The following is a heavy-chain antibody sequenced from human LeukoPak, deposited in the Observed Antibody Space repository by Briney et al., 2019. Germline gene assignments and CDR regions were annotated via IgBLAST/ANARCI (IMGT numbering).Heavy chain of an antibody. CDR2: INHSGST. V-gene: IGHV4-34*01. CDR1: GGSFSGYY. Sequence: PSETLSLTCAVYGGSFSGYYWSWIRQPPGKGLEWIGEINHSGSTNYNPSLKSRVTISVDTSKNQFSLKLSSVTAADTAVYYCARAGRITMIVVVDPLKWFDPWGQGTLVTVYS. J-gene: IGHJ5*02. D-gene: IGHD3-22*01. CDR3: ARAGRITMIVVVDPLKWFDP.